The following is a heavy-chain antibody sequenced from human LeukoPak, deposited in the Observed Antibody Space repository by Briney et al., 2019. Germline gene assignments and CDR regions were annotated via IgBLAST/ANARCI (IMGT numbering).Heavy chain of an antibody. CDR2: IHNDGSST. CDR1: GFTFTHYW. V-gene: IGHV3-74*01. Sequence: GGSLRLSCAASGFTFTHYWMHWVRQAPGKGLEWVSRIHNDGSSTNYADSVKGRFTISRDNSKNTLYLQMNSLRAEDTAVYYCAKGYSSGWTSRYFDYWGQGTLVTVSS. J-gene: IGHJ4*02. D-gene: IGHD6-19*01. CDR3: AKGYSSGWTSRYFDY.